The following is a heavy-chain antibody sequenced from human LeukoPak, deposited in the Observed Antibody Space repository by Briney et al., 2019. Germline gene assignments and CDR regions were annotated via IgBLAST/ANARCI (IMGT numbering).Heavy chain of an antibody. CDR3: ARQITGTDIYYYYYYMDV. CDR2: IKQDGSEK. D-gene: IGHD1-7*01. J-gene: IGHJ6*03. CDR1: GFTFSSYW. V-gene: IGHV3-7*01. Sequence: GGSLRLSCAASGFTFSSYWMSWVRQAPGKGLEWVANIKQDGSEKYYVDSVKGRFTISRDNAKNSLYLQMNSLRAEDTAVYYCARQITGTDIYYYYYYMDVWGKGTTVTVSS.